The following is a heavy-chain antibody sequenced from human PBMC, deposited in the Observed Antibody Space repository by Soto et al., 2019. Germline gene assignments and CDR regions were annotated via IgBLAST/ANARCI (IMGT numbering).Heavy chain of an antibody. CDR3: ARDRGDFWSGYPMNYGMDV. CDR1: GGSISSGGYY. D-gene: IGHD3-3*01. J-gene: IGHJ6*02. Sequence: SETLSLTCTVSGGSISSGGYYWSWIRQHPGKGLEWIGYIYYSGSTYYNPSLKSRVTISVDTSKNQFSLKLSSVTAADTAVYYCARDRGDFWSGYPMNYGMDVWGQGTTVTVSS. V-gene: IGHV4-31*03. CDR2: IYYSGST.